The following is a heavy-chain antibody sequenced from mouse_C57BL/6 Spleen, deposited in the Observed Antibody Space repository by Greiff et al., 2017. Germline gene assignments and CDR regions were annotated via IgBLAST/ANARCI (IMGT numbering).Heavy chain of an antibody. V-gene: IGHV2-2*01. J-gene: IGHJ3*01. CDR1: GFSLTSYG. CDR2: IWSGGST. Sequence: VKLEESGPGLVQPSQSLSITCTVSGFSLTSYGVHWVRQSPGKGLEWLGVIWSGGSTAYYAAFISRLSISKDNSKSQVFFKMNSLQADDTAIYYCARNDSNYAGCAYWGQGTLVTVSA. D-gene: IGHD2-5*01. CDR3: ARNDSNYAGCAY.